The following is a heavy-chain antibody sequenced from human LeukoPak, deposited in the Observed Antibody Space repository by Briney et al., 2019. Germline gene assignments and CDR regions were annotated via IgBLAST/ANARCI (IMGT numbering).Heavy chain of an antibody. V-gene: IGHV3-48*01. D-gene: IGHD3-3*01. CDR2: ISSSRSSI. CDR3: ARADFWSGYYMDY. CDR1: GFTFSSYS. Sequence: GGSLRLSCAASGFTFSSYSMNWVRQAPGKGLEWVSYISSSRSSIYYADSVKGRFTISRDNAKNALYMQMNSLRAEDTAVYYCARADFWSGYYMDYWGQGTLVTVSS. J-gene: IGHJ4*02.